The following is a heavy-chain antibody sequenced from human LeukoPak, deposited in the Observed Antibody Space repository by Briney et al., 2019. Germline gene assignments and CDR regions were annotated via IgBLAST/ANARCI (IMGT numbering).Heavy chain of an antibody. CDR3: TRDGGSFCDFDY. CDR2: INTDGRII. J-gene: IGHJ4*02. D-gene: IGHD1-26*01. V-gene: IGHV3-64*02. Sequence: GGSLGLSCVASGFSFRNYAIHWVRQAPGKGLEYVSVINTDGRIIYYADSVKGRFTISRDNSKNTVYLQMDSLRGEDMAVYYCTRDGGSFCDFDYWGQGALVTVSS. CDR1: GFSFRNYA.